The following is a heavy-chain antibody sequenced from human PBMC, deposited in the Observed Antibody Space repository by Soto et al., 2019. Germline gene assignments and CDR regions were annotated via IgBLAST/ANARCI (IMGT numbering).Heavy chain of an antibody. Sequence: QVQLQESGPGLVKPSQTLSLTCTVSGGSISSGGYYWSWIRQHPGKGLEWIGYIYYSGSTYYNPSLKGRVTISVDTSKNQFSLKLSSVTAADTAVYYCARAYCGGDCYSRLYYYYGMDVWGQGTTVTVSS. D-gene: IGHD2-21*02. J-gene: IGHJ6*02. CDR2: IYYSGST. V-gene: IGHV4-31*03. CDR3: ARAYCGGDCYSRLYYYYGMDV. CDR1: GGSISSGGYY.